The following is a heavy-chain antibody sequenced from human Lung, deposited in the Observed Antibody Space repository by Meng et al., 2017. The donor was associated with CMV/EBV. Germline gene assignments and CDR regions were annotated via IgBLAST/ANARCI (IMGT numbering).Heavy chain of an antibody. V-gene: IGHV1-2*02. CDR3: ARLFHTSLGTNYYYGRDV. CDR2: INPNSGDT. Sequence: ASVXVSXXASGYTFTGYNIHWVRQAPGQGLEWMGWINPNSGDTKYAQKFQGRVALTRDTSISTAYMELSSLKSDDTAVFFCARLFHTSLGTNYYYGRDVWGQGTXVTVSS. CDR1: GYTFTGYN. D-gene: IGHD3-10*01. J-gene: IGHJ6*02.